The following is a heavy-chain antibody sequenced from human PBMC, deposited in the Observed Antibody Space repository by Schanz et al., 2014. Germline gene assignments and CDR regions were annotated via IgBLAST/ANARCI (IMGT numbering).Heavy chain of an antibody. D-gene: IGHD3-22*01. J-gene: IGHJ6*02. CDR2: IWYDGNNK. CDR1: GFTFSSYG. Sequence: VQLVESGGGVVQPGRSLRLSCAASGFTFSSYGMHWVRQAPGKGLEWVAVIWYDGNNKYYADSVKGRFTISRDNSKNTLFLQVNSLRAEDTAVYYCAKDHFGHYDSSGCSDCYYYGMDVWGQGTTVTVSS. V-gene: IGHV3-33*06. CDR3: AKDHFGHYDSSGCSDCYYYGMDV.